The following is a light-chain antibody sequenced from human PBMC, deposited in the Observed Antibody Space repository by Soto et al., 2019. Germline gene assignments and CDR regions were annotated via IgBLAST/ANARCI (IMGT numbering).Light chain of an antibody. CDR3: AAWDDSLNGPV. CDR2: GYN. Sequence: QLVLTQPPSASGTPGQRVTISCSGSSSNIGSHTVNWYQQLPGTAPKLLIYGYNHRPSGVPDRFSGSKSGTSASLAISGLQSEDEADYYCAAWDDSLNGPVFGGGTKVTVL. CDR1: SSNIGSHT. V-gene: IGLV1-44*01. J-gene: IGLJ2*01.